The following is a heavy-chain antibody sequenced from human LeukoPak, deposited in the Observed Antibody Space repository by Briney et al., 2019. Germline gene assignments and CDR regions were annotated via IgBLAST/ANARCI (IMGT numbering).Heavy chain of an antibody. CDR1: VGSINSGNW. Sequence: SGTLSLTCAVSVGSINSGNWWSWVRQSPGKGLEWIGENYHNGTPNYNPSLKSRVTISADTSKNQFSLKLSSVTAADTAVYYCARDSFGGNPTYYFDYWGQGTLVTVSA. D-gene: IGHD4-23*01. J-gene: IGHJ4*02. CDR3: ARDSFGGNPTYYFDY. CDR2: NYHNGTP. V-gene: IGHV4-4*02.